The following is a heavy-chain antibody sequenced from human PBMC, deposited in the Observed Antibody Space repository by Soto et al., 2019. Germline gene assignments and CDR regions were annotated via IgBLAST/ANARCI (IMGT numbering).Heavy chain of an antibody. J-gene: IGHJ4*02. V-gene: IGHV3-9*01. CDR1: GFTFDDYA. D-gene: IGHD3-10*02. CDR2: TSWNSGSR. CDR3: ARGPMLDGAGYYFDY. Sequence: PGGSLRLSCAASGFTFDDYAMHWVRQAPGKGLEWISGTSWNSGSRGYADSVKGRFTISRDNGKNSLYLQMYSLRAEDTALYYCARGPMLDGAGYYFDYWGQGTMVTVSS.